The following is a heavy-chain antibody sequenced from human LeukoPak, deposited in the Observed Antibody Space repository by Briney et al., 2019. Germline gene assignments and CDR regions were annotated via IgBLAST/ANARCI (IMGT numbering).Heavy chain of an antibody. Sequence: PSETLSLTCTVSGASISGYSWSWLRQPPGKGLEWIGNISYSGSTNYNPSLKSRVTISVDTSKNQFSLRLTSVTAADTAFYYCARGVEDLGYSYDYWGQGTLVTVSS. J-gene: IGHJ4*02. CDR2: ISYSGST. D-gene: IGHD5-18*01. CDR1: GASISGYS. CDR3: ARGVEDLGYSYDY. V-gene: IGHV4-59*01.